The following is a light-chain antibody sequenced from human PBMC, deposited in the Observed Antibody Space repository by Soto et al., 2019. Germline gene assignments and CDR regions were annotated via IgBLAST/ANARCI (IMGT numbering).Light chain of an antibody. CDR1: SSNIGAGYD. J-gene: IGLJ1*01. V-gene: IGLV1-40*01. Sequence: QSVLTQPPSVSGAPGQRVTSSCTGSSSNIGAGYDVHWYQQLPGTAPKLLIYGNSNRPSGVPDPFSGSKSGTSASLAITGLQAEDEADYYCQSYDSSLSGYVFGTGTKLTVL. CDR3: QSYDSSLSGYV. CDR2: GNS.